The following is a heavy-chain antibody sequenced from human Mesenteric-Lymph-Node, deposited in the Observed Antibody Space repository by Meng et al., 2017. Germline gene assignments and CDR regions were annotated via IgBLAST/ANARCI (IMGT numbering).Heavy chain of an antibody. D-gene: IGHD6-19*01. CDR1: GFTFSSYA. CDR3: ARGPRAVAGPHYFDY. J-gene: IGHJ4*02. Sequence: GESLKISCAASGFTFSSYAMSWVRQAPGKGLEWVSVISGSGGSTYYADSVKGRFTISRDNTKNTLYLQLNSLRAEDTAVYYCARGPRAVAGPHYFDYWGQGSLVTVSS. CDR2: ISGSGGST. V-gene: IGHV3-23*01.